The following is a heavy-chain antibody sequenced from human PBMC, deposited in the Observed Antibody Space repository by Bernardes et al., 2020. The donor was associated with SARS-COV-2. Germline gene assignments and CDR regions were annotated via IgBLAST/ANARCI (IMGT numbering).Heavy chain of an antibody. D-gene: IGHD6-19*01. CDR3: AKGGGWLYYFDY. CDR1: GFTFNSYW. CDR2: INGDGTST. V-gene: IGHV3-74*01. Sequence: GGSLRLSCAVSGFTFNSYWMHWIRQAPGKGLVWVSRINGDGTSTSYADAVKGRFTISRDNAKNTLSLQMNSLSAEDTAIYYCAKGGGWLYYFDYWGQGTLVTVSS. J-gene: IGHJ4*02.